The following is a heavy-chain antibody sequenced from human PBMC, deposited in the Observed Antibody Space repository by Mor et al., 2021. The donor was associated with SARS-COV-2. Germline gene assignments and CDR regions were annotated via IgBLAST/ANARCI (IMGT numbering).Heavy chain of an antibody. D-gene: IGHD3-3*01. CDR2: INHSGST. V-gene: IGHV4-34*01. J-gene: IGHJ2*01. Sequence: IRQPPGKGLEWIGEINHSGSTNYNPSLKSRVTISVDTSKNQVSLKLSSVTAADTAVYYCARNVVGRFLEWLLSRGYFDLWGRG. CDR3: ARNVVGRFLEWLLSRGYFDL.